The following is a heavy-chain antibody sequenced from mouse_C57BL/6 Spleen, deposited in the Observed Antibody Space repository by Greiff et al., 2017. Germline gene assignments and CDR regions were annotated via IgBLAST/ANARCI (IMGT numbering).Heavy chain of an antibody. CDR1: GYTFTDYN. Sequence: VQLQQSGPELVKPGASVKISCKASGYTFTDYNMDWVKQSHGKRLEWIGDINPNNGGTIYNQKFKGKATLTVDKSSSTAYMERRSLTSEDTAVYYCARADYGNSALAYWGQGTLVTVSA. D-gene: IGHD2-1*01. CDR2: INPNNGGT. V-gene: IGHV1-18*01. J-gene: IGHJ3*01. CDR3: ARADYGNSALAY.